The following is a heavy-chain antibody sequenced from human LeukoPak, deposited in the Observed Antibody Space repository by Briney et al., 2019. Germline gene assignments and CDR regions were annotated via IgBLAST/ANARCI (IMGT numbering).Heavy chain of an antibody. CDR1: GYTFTSYD. D-gene: IGHD2-2*01. J-gene: IGHJ5*02. CDR2: MNPNSGNT. CDR3: ARGYCSSTSCYYWFDP. V-gene: IGHV1-8*01. Sequence: GASVKVSCKASGYTFTSYDINWVRQATGQGLERMGWMNPNSGNTGYAQKFQGRVTMTRNTSISTAYMELSSLRSVDTAVYYCARGYCSSTSCYYWFDPWGQGTLVTVSS.